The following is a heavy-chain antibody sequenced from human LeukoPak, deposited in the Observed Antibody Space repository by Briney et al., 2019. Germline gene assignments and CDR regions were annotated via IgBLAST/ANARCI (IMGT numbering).Heavy chain of an antibody. CDR1: GYTFTGYY. Sequence: ASVKVSCKASGYTFTGYYMHWVRQAPGQGLEWMGWINPNSGGTNYAQKFQGRVTMTRDTSISTAYMELSRLRSDDTAVYYCARDDILTGYYQLDCWGQGTLVTVSS. CDR2: INPNSGGT. D-gene: IGHD3-9*01. V-gene: IGHV1-2*02. CDR3: ARDDILTGYYQLDC. J-gene: IGHJ4*02.